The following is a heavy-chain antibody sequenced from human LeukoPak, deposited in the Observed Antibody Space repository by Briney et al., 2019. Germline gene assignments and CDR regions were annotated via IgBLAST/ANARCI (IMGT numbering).Heavy chain of an antibody. CDR2: INHSGST. CDR1: GGSFSGYY. D-gene: IGHD6-19*01. J-gene: IGHJ4*02. Sequence: SETLSLTCAVYGGSFSGYYWSWIRQPPGKGLEWIGEINHSGSTNYNPSLKSRVTISVDTSKNQFSLKLSSVTAADTAVYYCARQSIAVAEELDYWGQGTLVTVSS. V-gene: IGHV4-34*01. CDR3: ARQSIAVAEELDY.